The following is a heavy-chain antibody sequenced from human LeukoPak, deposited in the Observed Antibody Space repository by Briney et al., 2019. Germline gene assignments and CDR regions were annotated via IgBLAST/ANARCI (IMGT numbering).Heavy chain of an antibody. V-gene: IGHV4-61*02. Sequence: PSQTLSLTCTVSGGSITSTTYYWSWIRQPAGKGPEWIGRIYYSGSTNYNPSLKSRVTISVDTSKNQFSLKLSSVTAADTAVYYCARGSGIARRHIKTLYYYYYMDVWGKGTTVTISS. D-gene: IGHD3-10*01. CDR2: IYYSGST. CDR1: GGSITSTTYY. CDR3: ARGSGIARRHIKTLYYYYYMDV. J-gene: IGHJ6*03.